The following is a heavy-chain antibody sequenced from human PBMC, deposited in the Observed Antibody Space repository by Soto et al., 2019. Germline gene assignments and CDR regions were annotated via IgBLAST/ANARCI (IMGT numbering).Heavy chain of an antibody. D-gene: IGHD5-18*01. V-gene: IGHV4-59*01. CDR2: IYYSGST. J-gene: IGHJ4*02. CDR1: GGSISSYY. CDR3: ARSLGYSYGLTYYFDY. Sequence: SETLSLTCTVSGGSISSYYWSWIRQPPGKGLEWIGYIYYSGSTNYNPSLKSRVTISVDTSKNQFSLKLSSVTAADTAVYYCARSLGYSYGLTYYFDYWGQGTRVTVSS.